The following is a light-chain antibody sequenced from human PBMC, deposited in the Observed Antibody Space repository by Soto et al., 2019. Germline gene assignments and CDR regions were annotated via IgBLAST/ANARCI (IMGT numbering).Light chain of an antibody. V-gene: IGKV3-15*01. Sequence: EVVMTQSPATLSLSPGERATLSCRASQSVTKNLVWYQQRPAQAPRLLICGASTRATGVPARFSGSGSGTEFSLTISSMQSEAFAVYYCQQYNNGPPSYTFGQGTKLEIK. CDR3: QQYNNGPPSYT. J-gene: IGKJ2*01. CDR2: GAS. CDR1: QSVTKN.